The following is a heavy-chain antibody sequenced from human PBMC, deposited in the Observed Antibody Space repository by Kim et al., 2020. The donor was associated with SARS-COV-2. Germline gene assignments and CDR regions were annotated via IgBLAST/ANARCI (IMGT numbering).Heavy chain of an antibody. CDR3: ARGGAFTVLNDY. Sequence: GGSLRLSCAASGFTFSDYYMTWIRRAPGKGLEWISYINSGGGTIYYSDSVKGRFTISRDNAKNSLFLQMNSLRAEDTAVYYCARGGAFTVLNDYWGQGT. V-gene: IGHV3-11*01. D-gene: IGHD1-26*01. CDR2: INSGGGTI. J-gene: IGHJ4*02. CDR1: GFTFSDYY.